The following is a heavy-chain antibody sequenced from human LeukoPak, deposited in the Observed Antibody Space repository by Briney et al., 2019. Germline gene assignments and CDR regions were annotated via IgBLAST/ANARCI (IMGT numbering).Heavy chain of an antibody. CDR2: ISGSGGTT. CDR1: GFTFNTYA. Sequence: PGGSLRLSCAASGFTFNTYAMSWVRQAPGKGLEWVSVISGSGGTTYYADSVKGRFTISRDNSKNTLYLQMNSLRAEDTAVYYCAKPYSNKNFFDYWGQGTLVTVSS. CDR3: AKPYSNKNFFDY. V-gene: IGHV3-23*01. J-gene: IGHJ4*02. D-gene: IGHD6-13*01.